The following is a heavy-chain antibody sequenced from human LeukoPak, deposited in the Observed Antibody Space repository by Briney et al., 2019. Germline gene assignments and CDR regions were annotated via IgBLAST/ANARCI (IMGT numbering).Heavy chain of an antibody. Sequence: SETLSLTCTVSGGSISSYYWSWIRQPPGKGLEWIGYIYYSGSTNYNPSLKSRVTISVDTSKNQFSLKLSSVTAADTAVYYCARDPGYYYDSSGPDYYYYYGMDAWGQGTTVTVSS. J-gene: IGHJ6*02. CDR2: IYYSGST. CDR1: GGSISSYY. V-gene: IGHV4-59*01. D-gene: IGHD3-22*01. CDR3: ARDPGYYYDSSGPDYYYYYGMDA.